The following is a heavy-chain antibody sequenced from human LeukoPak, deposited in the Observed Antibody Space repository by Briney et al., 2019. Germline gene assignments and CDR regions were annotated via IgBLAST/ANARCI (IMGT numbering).Heavy chain of an antibody. J-gene: IGHJ4*02. CDR3: AKSRGDCNGKSDSCHRTLDS. V-gene: IGHV3-23*01. CDR2: IIVSSNRT. D-gene: IGHD2-21*01. CDR1: GCTFSKYV. Sequence: GGSLRLSCAASGCTFSKYVMKCVREAPGKGVEWGSHIIVSSNRTHYADSVQGRLTSSSDNSKNTLFLQMNSMRAEETAIYYCAKSRGDCNGKSDSCHRTLDSWGQGTLVTVSS.